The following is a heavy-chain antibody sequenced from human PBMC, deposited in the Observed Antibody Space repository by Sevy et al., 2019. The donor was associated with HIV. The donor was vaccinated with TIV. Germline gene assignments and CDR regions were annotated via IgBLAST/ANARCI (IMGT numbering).Heavy chain of an antibody. J-gene: IGHJ4*02. CDR2: INHSGST. D-gene: IGHD3-22*01. V-gene: IGHV4-34*01. CDR1: GGSFSGYY. CDR3: ARDNNYDSSGYYSDY. Sequence: SETLSLTCAVYGGSFSGYYWSWIRQPPGKGLEWIGEINHSGSTNYNPSLKSRVTISVDTSKNQFSLKLSSVTAADTAVYYCARDNNYDSSGYYSDYWGQGTLVTVSS.